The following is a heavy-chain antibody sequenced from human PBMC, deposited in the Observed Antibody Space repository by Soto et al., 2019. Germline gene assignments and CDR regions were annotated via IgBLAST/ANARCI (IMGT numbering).Heavy chain of an antibody. CDR1: GYTFTSYY. CDR3: ARGARAQWLVLSFSGSRFDY. Sequence: ASVKVSCKASGYTFTSYYMHWVRQAPGQGLEWMGIINPSGGSTSYAQKFQGRVTMTRDTSTSTVYMELSSLRSEDTAVYYCARGARAQWLVLSFSGSRFDYWGQGTLVTVSS. D-gene: IGHD6-19*01. V-gene: IGHV1-46*01. J-gene: IGHJ4*02. CDR2: INPSGGST.